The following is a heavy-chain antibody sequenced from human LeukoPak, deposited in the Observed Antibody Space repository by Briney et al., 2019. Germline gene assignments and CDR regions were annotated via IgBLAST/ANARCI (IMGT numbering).Heavy chain of an antibody. V-gene: IGHV3-33*01. CDR3: ARARKDSYYFDY. Sequence: GGSLRLSCAASGFTFSSYGMHWVRQAPGKGLEWVAVIWYDGSNKYYADSVKGRFTISRDNSKNTLYLQMNSLRAEDTAVYYCARARKDSYYFDYWGQGTLVTVSS. D-gene: IGHD1-14*01. J-gene: IGHJ4*02. CDR1: GFTFSSYG. CDR2: IWYDGSNK.